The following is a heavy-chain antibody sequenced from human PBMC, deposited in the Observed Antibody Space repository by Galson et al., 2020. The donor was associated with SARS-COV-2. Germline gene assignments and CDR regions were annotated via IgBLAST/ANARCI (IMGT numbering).Heavy chain of an antibody. CDR3: ARESAVQGGYYMDV. J-gene: IGHJ6*03. CDR1: GFTFSTYW. D-gene: IGHD3-10*01. CDR2: IHRDGSTT. V-gene: IGHV3-74*01. Sequence: ALHGESLKISCAASGFTFSTYWMHWVRQAPGKGLVWVSRIHRDGSTTTYADSVQGRFTISRDNAKNTLYLQMISLRAEDAAVYYCARESAVQGGYYMDVWGKGTTVTVSS.